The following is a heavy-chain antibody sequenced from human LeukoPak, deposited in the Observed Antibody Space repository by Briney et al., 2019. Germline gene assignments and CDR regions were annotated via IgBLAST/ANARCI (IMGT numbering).Heavy chain of an antibody. CDR1: GYTFSSYW. J-gene: IGHJ4*02. V-gene: IGHV5-51*01. Sequence: GESLKISCKGSGYTFSSYWIAWVRQMPGKDLEWMGIIYPGDSDTRYSPSFQGQVTMSVDKSISTAYLQWSSLKASDTAMYSCARRGGDYVASLDYWGQGTLVCVSS. D-gene: IGHD4-17*01. CDR2: IYPGDSDT. CDR3: ARRGGDYVASLDY.